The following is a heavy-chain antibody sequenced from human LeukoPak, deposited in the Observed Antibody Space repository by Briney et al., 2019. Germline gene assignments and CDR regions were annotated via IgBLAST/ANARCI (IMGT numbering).Heavy chain of an antibody. D-gene: IGHD3-10*01. CDR2: INPSADNT. CDR1: GYTFINYY. CDR3: ARDSSGIEVSSRPDY. J-gene: IGHJ4*02. V-gene: IGHV1-46*01. Sequence: GASVKVSCKTSGYTFINYYMHWVRQAPGQGPEWMGVINPSADNTFYAQKFQGRVTMTRDTSTSTVYMELSSLRSDDTAVYYCARDSSGIEVSSRPDYWGQGTLVTVSS.